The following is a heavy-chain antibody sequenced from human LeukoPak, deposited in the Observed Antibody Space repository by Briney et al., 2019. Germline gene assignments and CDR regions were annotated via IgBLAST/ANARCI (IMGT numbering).Heavy chain of an antibody. Sequence: SETLSLTCTVSGGSISSYYWSWIRQPPGKGLEWIGYTYYSGSTNYNPSLKSRVTISVDTSKNQFSLKLSSVTAADTAVYYCARSGAYCGGDCYSWQNYYYYYYMDVWGKGTTVTVSS. CDR2: TYYSGST. CDR1: GGSISSYY. CDR3: ARSGAYCGGDCYSWQNYYYYYYMDV. V-gene: IGHV4-59*01. D-gene: IGHD2-21*01. J-gene: IGHJ6*03.